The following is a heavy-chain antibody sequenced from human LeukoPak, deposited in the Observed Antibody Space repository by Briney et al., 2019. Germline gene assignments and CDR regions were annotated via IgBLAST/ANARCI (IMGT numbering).Heavy chain of an antibody. CDR1: GFTFSSYW. CDR3: ANEIRPNDY. V-gene: IGHV3-23*01. Sequence: GALRLSCAASGFTFSSYWMSWVRQAPGKGLEWVSAISISGDRTYYADSVKGRFTISRDNSKNTLYLQMNTLRAEDTAVYYCANEIRPNDYWGLGTLVTVSS. D-gene: IGHD4-17*01. CDR2: ISISGDRT. J-gene: IGHJ4*02.